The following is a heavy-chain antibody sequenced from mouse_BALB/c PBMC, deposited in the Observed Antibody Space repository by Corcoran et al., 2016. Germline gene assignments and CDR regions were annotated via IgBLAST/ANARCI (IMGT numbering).Heavy chain of an antibody. Sequence: EVQLQQSGAELVKPGASVKLSCTASGFYIKDTYMHWVKQRPEQGLEWIGRIDPANGNTKYDPKFQCKATITADTSSNTAYLQLSSLTSEDTAVYYCASIYYYGGSYDSWGQGTTLTVSS. CDR2: IDPANGNT. CDR3: ASIYYYGGSYDS. J-gene: IGHJ2*01. V-gene: IGHV14-3*02. D-gene: IGHD1-1*01. CDR1: GFYIKDTY.